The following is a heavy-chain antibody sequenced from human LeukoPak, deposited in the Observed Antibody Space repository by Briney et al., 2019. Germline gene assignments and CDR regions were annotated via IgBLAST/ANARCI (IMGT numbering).Heavy chain of an antibody. CDR3: ARGTTVTTATDFDY. Sequence: PGGSLRLSCAASGFTFSSYSMNWVRQAPGKGLEWVSSISSSSSYIYYADSVKGRFTISRDNAKNSLYLQMNSLRAEDTAVYYCARGTTVTTATDFDYWGQGTLVTVSS. J-gene: IGHJ4*02. CDR2: ISSSSSYI. V-gene: IGHV3-21*01. D-gene: IGHD4-17*01. CDR1: GFTFSSYS.